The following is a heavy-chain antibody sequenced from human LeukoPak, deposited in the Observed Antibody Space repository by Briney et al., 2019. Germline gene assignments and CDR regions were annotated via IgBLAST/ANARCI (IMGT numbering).Heavy chain of an antibody. CDR3: ARENGAYNG. Sequence: PGGSLRLSYAASGFTFSTYWMHWVRQAPGEGLGWVSRINYDGTSTSHADSVKGRFTIPRNNAKNTLYLQMNSLRAEDTAVYYCARENGAYNGWGQGPLVTVSS. D-gene: IGHD4-17*01. V-gene: IGHV3-74*01. CDR1: GFTFSTYW. CDR2: INYDGTST. J-gene: IGHJ4*02.